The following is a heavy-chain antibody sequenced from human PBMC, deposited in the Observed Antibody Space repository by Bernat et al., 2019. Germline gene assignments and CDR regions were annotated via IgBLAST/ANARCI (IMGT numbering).Heavy chain of an antibody. CDR3: ARDYYGSLDV. V-gene: IGHV3-7*04. D-gene: IGHD3-10*01. Sequence: EVQVVESGGALVQPGGPLRLSCAASGFSLSSNWMSWVRQAPGKGLEWVGHISEDGSVVNYVDSVKGRFTISRDNAKKSVYLQMTSLRDEDTAVYYCARDYYGSLDVWGQGTTVTVSS. J-gene: IGHJ6*02. CDR2: ISEDGSVV. CDR1: GFSLSSNW.